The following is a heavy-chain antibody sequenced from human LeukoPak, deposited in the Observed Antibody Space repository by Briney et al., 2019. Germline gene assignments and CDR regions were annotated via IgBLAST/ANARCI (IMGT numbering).Heavy chain of an antibody. CDR3: ARDRRLQRMDAFDI. D-gene: IGHD4-11*01. CDR1: VFTFSSYS. J-gene: IGHJ3*02. CDR2: ISSSSSYI. Sequence: GGSLRLSCAASVFTFSSYSMNWVRQAPGKGLEWVSSISSSSSYIYYADSVKGRFTISRDNAKNSLYLQMNSLRAEDTAVYYCARDRRLQRMDAFDIWGQGTMVTVSS. V-gene: IGHV3-21*01.